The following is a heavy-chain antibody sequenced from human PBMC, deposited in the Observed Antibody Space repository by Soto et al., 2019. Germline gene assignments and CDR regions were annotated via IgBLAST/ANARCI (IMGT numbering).Heavy chain of an antibody. J-gene: IGHJ6*02. CDR1: GLTFSSYS. CDR2: ISSSSSYI. V-gene: IGHV3-21*01. CDR3: ASVGVVVAATTSGYYYGMDV. D-gene: IGHD2-15*01. Sequence: VGSLRLSCAASGLTFSSYSMNWVRQAPGKGLEWVSSISSSSSYIYYADSVKGRFTISRDNAKNSLYLQMNSLRAEDTAVYYCASVGVVVAATTSGYYYGMDVWGQGTTVTVSS.